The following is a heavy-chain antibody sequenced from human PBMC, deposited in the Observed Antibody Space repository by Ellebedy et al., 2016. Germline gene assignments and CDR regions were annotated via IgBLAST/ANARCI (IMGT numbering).Heavy chain of an antibody. Sequence: SETLSLTXTVSGDSVSSNNYFWGWVRQPPGKGLQWIGSIFHSDSTYSNPSLKSRLTVSVDWSKNQFSLRLTSVTAADTAVYYCVSTAAGGTVYYYFGMDVWGQGTTVTVSS. CDR1: GDSVSSNNYF. CDR2: IFHSDST. CDR3: VSTAAGGTVYYYFGMDV. V-gene: IGHV4-39*07. D-gene: IGHD6-13*01. J-gene: IGHJ6*02.